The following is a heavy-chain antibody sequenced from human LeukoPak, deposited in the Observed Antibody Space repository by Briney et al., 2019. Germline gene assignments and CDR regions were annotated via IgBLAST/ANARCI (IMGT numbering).Heavy chain of an antibody. J-gene: IGHJ5*02. Sequence: SETLSLTCTVSGGSISSYYWSWIRQPAGKVLEWIGRIYTSGSTNYNPSLKSRVTMSVDTSKNQFSLKLSSVTAADTAVYYCARDLQQPDVLTSTWFDPWGQGTLVTVSS. CDR3: ARDLQQPDVLTSTWFDP. CDR1: GGSISSYY. V-gene: IGHV4-4*07. D-gene: IGHD6-13*01. CDR2: IYTSGST.